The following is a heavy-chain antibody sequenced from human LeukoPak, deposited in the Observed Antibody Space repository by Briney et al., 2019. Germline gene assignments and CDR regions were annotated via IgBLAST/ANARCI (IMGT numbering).Heavy chain of an antibody. J-gene: IGHJ2*01. CDR3: ARDLDGRYCSGGSCYGNWYFDL. D-gene: IGHD2-15*01. CDR1: GFTFSSYW. CDR2: IKQDGSEK. Sequence: GGSLRLSCAASGFTFSSYWMSWVRQAPGKGLEWVANIKQDGSEKYYVDSVKGRFTISRDNSKNTLYLQMNSLRAEDTAVYYCARDLDGRYCSGGSCYGNWYFDLWGRGTLVTVSS. V-gene: IGHV3-7*03.